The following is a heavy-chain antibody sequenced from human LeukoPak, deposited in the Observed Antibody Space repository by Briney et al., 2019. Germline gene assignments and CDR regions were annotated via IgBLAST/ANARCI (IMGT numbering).Heavy chain of an antibody. D-gene: IGHD1-14*01. CDR3: ARGVEPLAANTLAY. CDR2: LSSDGNT. Sequence: GGSLRLSCAASGFTVITNDMTWVRQAPGKGLEWVAVLSSDGNTKYADSVQGRFTISRDNSKNTLYLEMNSLSPDDTAVYYCARGVEPLAANTLAYWGQGTLVTVSS. CDR1: GFTVITND. J-gene: IGHJ4*02. V-gene: IGHV3-53*01.